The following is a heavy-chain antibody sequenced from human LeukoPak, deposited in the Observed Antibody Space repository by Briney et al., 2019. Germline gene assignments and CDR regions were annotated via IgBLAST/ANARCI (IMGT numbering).Heavy chain of an antibody. Sequence: KPSETLSLXCAVYGGSFSGYYWSWIRQPPGKGLEWIGEINHSGSTNYNPSLKSRVTISVDTSKNQFSLKLSSVTAADTAVYYCARRRIAVAAAFDIWGQGTMVTVSS. CDR1: GGSFSGYY. V-gene: IGHV4-34*01. J-gene: IGHJ3*02. D-gene: IGHD6-19*01. CDR3: ARRRIAVAAAFDI. CDR2: INHSGST.